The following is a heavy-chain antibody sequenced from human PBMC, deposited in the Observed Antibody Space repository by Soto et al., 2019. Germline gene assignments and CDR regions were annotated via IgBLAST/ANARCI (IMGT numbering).Heavy chain of an antibody. J-gene: IGHJ2*01. CDR2: IPYDGTDK. V-gene: IGHV3-30*18. CDR1: GFTFSSYG. Sequence: PGGSLRLSCAASGFTFSSYGMHWVRQAPGKGLEWVAVIPYDGTDKYYADSVKGRFIISRDNSKNALYLQMNSLRAEDTAVYYCAKDLGQEGTYWYFDLWGRGTLVTVSS. CDR3: AKDLGQEGTYWYFDL.